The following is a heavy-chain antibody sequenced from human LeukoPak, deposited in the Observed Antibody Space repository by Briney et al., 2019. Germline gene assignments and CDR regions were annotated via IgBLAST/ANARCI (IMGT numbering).Heavy chain of an antibody. CDR1: GFSFSSYS. D-gene: IGHD3-10*02. Sequence: GGSLRLSCEASGFSFSSYSMNWVRQAPGKGLEWVSSITSTSNSIYYADSLKGRFTISRDNAKNSLYLQMNSLRAEDTAVYYCAELGITMIGGVWGKGTTVTISS. CDR3: AELGITMIGGV. V-gene: IGHV3-21*01. J-gene: IGHJ6*04. CDR2: ITSTSNSI.